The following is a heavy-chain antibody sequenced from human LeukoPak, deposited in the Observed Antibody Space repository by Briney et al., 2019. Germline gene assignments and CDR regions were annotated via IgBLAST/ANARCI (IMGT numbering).Heavy chain of an antibody. CDR1: GSTVRSNY. J-gene: IGHJ4*02. CDR2: IHSGDTA. CDR3: ARVAGDYAEYYFDF. V-gene: IGHV3-66*01. Sequence: PGGSLRLSCAASGSTVRSNYMSWVRQAPGKGLEWVSVIHSGDTAYYADSVKGIFTISRDNSKNTLYLQMNNLRAEDTAVYYCARVAGDYAEYYFDFWGQGTLVTVSS. D-gene: IGHD4-17*01.